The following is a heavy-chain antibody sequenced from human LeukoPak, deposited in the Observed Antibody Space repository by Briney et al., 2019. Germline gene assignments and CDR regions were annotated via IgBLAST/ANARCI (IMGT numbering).Heavy chain of an antibody. CDR3: ARGRFGSC. J-gene: IGHJ1*01. CDR2: ISSSGNSI. V-gene: IGHV3-48*04. D-gene: IGHD6-13*01. CDR1: GFTFNSFG. Sequence: GGSLRLSCAASGFTFNSFGMNWVRQAPGKGLEWVSYISSSGNSIYYADSVKGRFTISRDNAKNSLYLQMNSLRAEDMAVYYCARGRFGSCWGQGTLVTVSS.